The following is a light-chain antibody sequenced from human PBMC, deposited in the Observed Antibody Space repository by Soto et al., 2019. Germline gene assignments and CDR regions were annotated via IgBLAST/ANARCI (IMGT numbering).Light chain of an antibody. V-gene: IGLV2-8*01. CDR2: EVS. CDR1: SSDVGGYNY. CDR3: SSYAGSNNLV. J-gene: IGLJ3*02. Sequence: QSVLTQPLSASGSPGQSVTISCTGTSSDVGGYNYVSWYQQHPGKAPKLMIYEVSKRPSGVPDRFSGSKSGNTASLTVSGLQAEDDADYYCSSYAGSNNLVFGGGTKLTV.